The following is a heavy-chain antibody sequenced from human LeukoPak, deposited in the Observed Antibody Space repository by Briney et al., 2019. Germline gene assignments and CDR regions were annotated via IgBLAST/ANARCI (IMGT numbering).Heavy chain of an antibody. Sequence: GSLRLSCAASGFTFSNYWMHWIRQPPGKGLEWIGSIYYSGSTYYNPSLKSRVTISVDTSKNQFSLKLSSVTAADTAVYYCALDVIAVASGGWGQGTLVTVSS. D-gene: IGHD6-19*01. CDR3: ALDVIAVASGG. CDR1: GFTFSNYW. V-gene: IGHV4-39*01. J-gene: IGHJ4*02. CDR2: IYYSGST.